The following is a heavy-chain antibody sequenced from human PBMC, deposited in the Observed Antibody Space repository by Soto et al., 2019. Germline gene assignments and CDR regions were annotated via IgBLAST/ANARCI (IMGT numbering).Heavy chain of an antibody. Sequence: SVKVSCKASGGTFSRYAISWVRRAPGQGLEWIGGFIPIYGTRNYAQKFQGRVTITAGESTSTAYMELSSLRSEDTAVYYCARAERPYGDYDNYYYAMDVWDQGTSVTVSS. D-gene: IGHD4-17*01. CDR1: GGTFSRYA. J-gene: IGHJ6*02. V-gene: IGHV1-69*13. CDR2: FIPIYGTR. CDR3: ARAERPYGDYDNYYYAMDV.